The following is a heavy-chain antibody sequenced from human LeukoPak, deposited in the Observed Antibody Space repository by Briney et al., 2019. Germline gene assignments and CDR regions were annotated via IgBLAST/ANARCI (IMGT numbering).Heavy chain of an antibody. J-gene: IGHJ3*02. CDR3: AREKGNYDAFDI. CDR2: IIPIFGTA. D-gene: IGHD1-7*01. CDR1: GGTFSSYA. Sequence: AASVKVSCKASGGTFSSYAISWVRQAPGQGLEWMGRIIPIFGTANYAQKFQGRVTITTDESTSTACMELSSLRSEDTAVYYCAREKGNYDAFDIWGQGTMVTVSS. V-gene: IGHV1-69*05.